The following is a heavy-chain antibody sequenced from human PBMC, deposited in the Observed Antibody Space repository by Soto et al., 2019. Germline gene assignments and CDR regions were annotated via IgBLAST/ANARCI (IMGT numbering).Heavy chain of an antibody. CDR1: GFTFSIYS. CDR3: ARGVTYGFDA. CDR2: MTSDSKTI. Sequence: GGSLRLSCEASGFTFSIYSLNWARQAPGKGLEWVSYMTSDSKTIHYADSVKGRFTISRDNAKNSLYLQMNSLTAEDTAVYYCARGVTYGFDAWGQGTMVTVSS. J-gene: IGHJ3*01. D-gene: IGHD2-21*02. V-gene: IGHV3-48*01.